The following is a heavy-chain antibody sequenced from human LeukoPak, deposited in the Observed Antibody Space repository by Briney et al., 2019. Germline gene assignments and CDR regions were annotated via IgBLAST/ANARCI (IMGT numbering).Heavy chain of an antibody. CDR1: GGSISSSSYY. D-gene: IGHD2-21*02. J-gene: IGHJ5*02. CDR3: ARHIVVVTAINNWFDP. CDR2: IYYSGST. Sequence: SETLSLTCTVSGGSISSSSYYWGWIRQPPGKGLEWIGSIYYSGSTYYNPSLKSRVTISVDTSKNQFSLKLSSVTAADTAVYYCARHIVVVTAINNWFDPWGQGTLVTVSS. V-gene: IGHV4-39*07.